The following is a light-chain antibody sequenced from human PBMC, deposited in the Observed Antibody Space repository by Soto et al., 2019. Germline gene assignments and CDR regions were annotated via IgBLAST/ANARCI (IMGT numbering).Light chain of an antibody. Sequence: IQMSQALSTLSASLGDRGTITCRASQSISSWLAWYQQKPGKAPKLLIYDASSLESGVPSRFSGSGSGTEFTLTISSLQPDDFATYYCQQYNSSPATFGQGTKV. J-gene: IGKJ1*01. CDR2: DAS. CDR1: QSISSW. V-gene: IGKV1-5*01. CDR3: QQYNSSPAT.